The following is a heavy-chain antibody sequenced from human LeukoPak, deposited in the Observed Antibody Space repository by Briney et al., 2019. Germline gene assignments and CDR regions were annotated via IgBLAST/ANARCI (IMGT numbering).Heavy chain of an antibody. CDR3: ARAPYQLLNDY. D-gene: IGHD2-2*01. Sequence: SETLSLTCTVSGGSISSHYWSWIRQPPGKGLEWIGYIYYSGSTNYNPSLKGRVTISVDTSKNELSLKLSSVTAAETAVYYCARAPYQLLNDYWGQGTLVTVSS. CDR2: IYYSGST. V-gene: IGHV4-59*11. J-gene: IGHJ4*02. CDR1: GGSISSHY.